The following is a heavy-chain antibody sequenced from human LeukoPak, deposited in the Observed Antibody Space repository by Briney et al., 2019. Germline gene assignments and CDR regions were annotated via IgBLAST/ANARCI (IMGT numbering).Heavy chain of an antibody. D-gene: IGHD6-13*01. CDR3: AREAAAGWVED. V-gene: IGHV6-1*01. CDR1: GDSVSSNSAV. J-gene: IGHJ4*02. Sequence: SQTLSLTCVISGDSVSSNSAVWNWIRQSPSRGLEWLGRTYYRSKWYNDYAVSVKSRITINPDTSKNQFSLQSSSVTPEDTAMYYCAREAAAGWVEDWGQGTLVTVSS. CDR2: TYYRSKWYN.